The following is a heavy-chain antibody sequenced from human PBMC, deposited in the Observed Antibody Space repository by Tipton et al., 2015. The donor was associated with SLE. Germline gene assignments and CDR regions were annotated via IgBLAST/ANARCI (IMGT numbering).Heavy chain of an antibody. CDR1: GASISGREFY. J-gene: IGHJ4*02. D-gene: IGHD3-22*01. CDR3: VRERWEDYDSSGYYVLDY. CDR2: IYATGNT. Sequence: TLSLTCTVSGASISGREFYWSWIRQPAGKGLEWIGRIYATGNTNYNPSLKSRVTMSVDTSKNQFSLKLSSVTAADTAVYYCVRERWEDYDSSGYYVLDYWGQGTLVTVSS. V-gene: IGHV4-61*02.